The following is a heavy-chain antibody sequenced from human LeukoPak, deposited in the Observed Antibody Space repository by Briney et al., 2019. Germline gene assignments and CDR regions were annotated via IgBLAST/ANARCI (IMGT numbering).Heavy chain of an antibody. CDR1: GGTFSSYA. D-gene: IGHD2-2*01. CDR3: AREGCSSTSCSVDYYYGMDV. J-gene: IGHJ6*02. V-gene: IGHV1-3*01. CDR2: INAGNGNT. Sequence: ASVTVSCKASGGTFSSYAVSWVRQAPGQGHEWMGWINAGNGNTKYSQKFQGRVTITRDTSASTAYMELSSLRSEDTAVYYCAREGCSSTSCSVDYYYGMDVWGQGITVTVSS.